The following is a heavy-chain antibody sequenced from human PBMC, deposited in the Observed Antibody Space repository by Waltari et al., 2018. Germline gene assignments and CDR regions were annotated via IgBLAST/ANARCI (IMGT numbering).Heavy chain of an antibody. CDR1: GFTVTNYY. V-gene: IGHV3-53*01. D-gene: IGHD2-21*02. CDR2: IYSPFTT. CDR3: ARGNTASLDY. J-gene: IGHJ4*02. Sequence: HLVESGGGLIQPGGSLRLSCAASGFTVTNYYMSWVRQAPGRGLECVSVIYSPFTTYYADSVKGRFTISRDTFRNTLYLQMDNLRPDDTAVYYCARGNTASLDYWGQGTLVTVSS.